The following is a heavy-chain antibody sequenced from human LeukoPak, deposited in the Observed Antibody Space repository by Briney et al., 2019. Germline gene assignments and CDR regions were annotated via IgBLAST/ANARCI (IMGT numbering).Heavy chain of an antibody. V-gene: IGHV3-23*01. CDR2: ISGSGGST. J-gene: IGHJ4*02. D-gene: IGHD3-10*01. CDR3: AKANMVRGVTLKFDY. CDR1: GFTFSSYA. Sequence: GGSLRLSCTASGFTFSSYAMSWVRQAPGKGLEWVSAISGSGGSTYYADSVKGRFTVSRDNSKNTLYLQMNSLRAEGMAVYYCAKANMVRGVTLKFDYWGQGTLVTVSS.